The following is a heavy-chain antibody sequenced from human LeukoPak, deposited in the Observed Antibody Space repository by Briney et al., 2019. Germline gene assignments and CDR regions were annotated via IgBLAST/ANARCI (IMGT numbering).Heavy chain of an antibody. Sequence: PGGSLRLSCAASGFIFSAYWMRWVRQAPGKGLEWVSAISGSGGSTYYADSVKGRFTISRDNSKNTLYLQMNSLRAEDTAVYYCAKDLVVVPEYYFDYWGQGTLVTVSS. V-gene: IGHV3-23*01. J-gene: IGHJ4*02. CDR2: ISGSGGST. D-gene: IGHD2-21*01. CDR1: GFIFSAYW. CDR3: AKDLVVVPEYYFDY.